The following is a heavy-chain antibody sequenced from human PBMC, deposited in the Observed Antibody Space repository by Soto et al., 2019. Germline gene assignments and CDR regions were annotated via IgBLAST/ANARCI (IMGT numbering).Heavy chain of an antibody. CDR2: ISYDGSNK. CDR1: GFTFSSYA. D-gene: IGHD4-17*01. CDR3: ARRKLRFYGDYLDY. J-gene: IGHJ4*02. Sequence: GGSLRLSCADSGFTFSSYAMHWVRQAPGKGLEWVAVISYDGSNKYYADSVKGRFTISRDNSKNTLYLQMNSLRAEDTAVYYCARRKLRFYGDYLDYWGQGTLVTVSS. V-gene: IGHV3-30-3*01.